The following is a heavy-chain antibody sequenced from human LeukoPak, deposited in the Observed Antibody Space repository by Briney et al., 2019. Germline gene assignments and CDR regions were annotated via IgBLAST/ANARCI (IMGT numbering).Heavy chain of an antibody. V-gene: IGHV5-51*01. CDR1: KYSFTSYW. CDR2: IY. J-gene: IGHJ3*02. D-gene: IGHD2-2*01. CDR3: AIPRVVPAQGAFDI. Sequence: GESLKISCKGSKYSFTSYWIAWLRQMPGKGLEWMGIIYSPSFQGQVTISADKSISTAYLQWSSLKASDTAMYYCAIPRVVPAQGAFDIWGQGTMVTVSS.